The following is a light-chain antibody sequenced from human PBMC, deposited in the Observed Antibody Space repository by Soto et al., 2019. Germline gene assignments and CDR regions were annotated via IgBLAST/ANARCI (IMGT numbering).Light chain of an antibody. CDR1: QSISSW. CDR3: QQYNSHPLT. Sequence: DIQMTQSPSTLSASVGDRVTITCRASQSISSWLAWYQQKPGKAPKLLIYKASSLESRVPSRFSGSGSGTEFTLTISSLQPDDFATYYCQQYNSHPLTFGGGTKVDIK. CDR2: KAS. J-gene: IGKJ4*01. V-gene: IGKV1-5*03.